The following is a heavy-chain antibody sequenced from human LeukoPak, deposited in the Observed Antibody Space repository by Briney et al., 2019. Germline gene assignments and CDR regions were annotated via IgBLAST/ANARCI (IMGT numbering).Heavy chain of an antibody. CDR3: AKAGLGHCISINCPTGLDS. D-gene: IGHD2-2*01. V-gene: IGHV3-30*18. J-gene: IGHJ4*02. CDR2: ISSDGDNK. CDR1: GFTFSSFA. Sequence: PGGSLRLSCAASGFTFSSFAMHWVRQAPGKGLEWVAVISSDGDNKYSADSVKGRFTISRDNSKKTLYLQLNSLGPEDTAVYHCAKAGLGHCISINCPTGLDSWGQGTLVTVSS.